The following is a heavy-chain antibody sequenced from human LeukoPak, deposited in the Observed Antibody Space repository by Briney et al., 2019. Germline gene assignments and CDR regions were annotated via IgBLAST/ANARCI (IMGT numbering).Heavy chain of an antibody. CDR3: AKERAWTPFGYYYGMDV. CDR1: GFTFDDYA. D-gene: IGHD3-10*01. V-gene: IGHV3-9*01. Sequence: GGSLRLSCAASGFTFDDYAMHWVRQAPGKGLEWVSGISWNSGSIGYADSVKGRFTISRDNAKNSLYLQMNSLRAEDTALYYCAKERAWTPFGYYYGMDVWGQGTTVTVSS. J-gene: IGHJ6*02. CDR2: ISWNSGSI.